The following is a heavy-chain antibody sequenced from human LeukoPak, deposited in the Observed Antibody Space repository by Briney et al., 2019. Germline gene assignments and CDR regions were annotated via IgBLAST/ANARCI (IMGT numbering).Heavy chain of an antibody. D-gene: IGHD3-10*01. CDR1: GFTFSSYA. Sequence: GGSLRLSCAASGFTFSSYAMSWVRQAPGKGLEWVSGISATGGSSHYADSVKGRFTISRDNSNNMLYLQMNSLRAEDTALYYCARGRRDNYYSAAAYWGQGALVTVSS. J-gene: IGHJ4*02. V-gene: IGHV3-23*01. CDR3: ARGRRDNYYSAAAY. CDR2: ISATGGSS.